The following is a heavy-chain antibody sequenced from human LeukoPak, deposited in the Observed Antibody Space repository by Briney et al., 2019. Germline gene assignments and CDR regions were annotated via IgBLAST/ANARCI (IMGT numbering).Heavy chain of an antibody. V-gene: IGHV3-48*03. J-gene: IGHJ4*02. CDR2: ISSSGSTI. CDR1: GFTFSSYE. Sequence: PGGSLRLSCAASGFTFSSYEMNWVRQAPGKGLEWVSYISSSGSTIYYADSVKGRFTISRDNAKNSLYLQMNSLRAEDTAVYYCARAPGYCSSTSCSPLFDYWGQGTLVTVSS. CDR3: ARAPGYCSSTSCSPLFDY. D-gene: IGHD2-2*03.